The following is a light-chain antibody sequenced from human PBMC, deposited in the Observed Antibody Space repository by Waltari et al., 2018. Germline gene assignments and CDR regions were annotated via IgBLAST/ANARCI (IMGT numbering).Light chain of an antibody. CDR3: QQYNDWPLT. CDR2: DAS. Sequence: DFQMTQSPSTLAASVGDRVTIACRASHSIDYWLAWYQQKPGKAPKLLIYDASNLDSGVPSRFSGSGSGTEFALTISSLHSEDFAVYYCQQYNDWPLTFGGGTKVDIK. J-gene: IGKJ4*01. CDR1: HSIDYW. V-gene: IGKV1-5*01.